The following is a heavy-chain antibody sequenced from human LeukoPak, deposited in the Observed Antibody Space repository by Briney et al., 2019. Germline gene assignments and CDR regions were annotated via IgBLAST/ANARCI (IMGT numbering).Heavy chain of an antibody. V-gene: IGHV4-4*07. CDR1: GGSISSYY. D-gene: IGHD2-2*03. Sequence: PSETLSLTCTVSGGSISSYYWSWIRQPAGKGLEWIGRIYTSGSTNYNPSLTSRVTMSVDTSKNQFSLKLSSVTAADTAVYYCARHGYCSSTSCSRGYYYGMDVWGQGTTVTVSS. CDR2: IYTSGST. J-gene: IGHJ6*02. CDR3: ARHGYCSSTSCSRGYYYGMDV.